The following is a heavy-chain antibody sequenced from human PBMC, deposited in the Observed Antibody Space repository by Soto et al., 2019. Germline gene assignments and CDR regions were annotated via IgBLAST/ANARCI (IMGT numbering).Heavy chain of an antibody. Sequence: QVQLQESGPGLVKPSQTLSLTCTVSGGSISSGGYYWSWIRQHPGKGLEWIGYIYYSGSTYYNPSLKSRVTISVDTSKNQFSLKLSSVTAADTAVYYCARVERYCISTSCYAGNWFDPWGQGTLVTVSS. CDR2: IYYSGST. J-gene: IGHJ5*02. D-gene: IGHD2-2*01. CDR3: ARVERYCISTSCYAGNWFDP. CDR1: GGSISSGGYY. V-gene: IGHV4-31*03.